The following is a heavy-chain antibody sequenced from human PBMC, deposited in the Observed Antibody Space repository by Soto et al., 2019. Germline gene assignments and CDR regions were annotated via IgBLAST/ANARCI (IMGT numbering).Heavy chain of an antibody. J-gene: IGHJ4*02. V-gene: IGHV1-46*01. CDR2: INPSGGST. Sequence: GASVKVSCKASGYTFTNYYMHSVRQAPGQGLEWMGIINPSGGSTKYAQKFQGRVTMTRDTSTSTFYMDLSSLRSEDTAVYYWARSFYDSSGYSDFWGQGTLVTVSS. CDR1: GYTFTNYY. CDR3: ARSFYDSSGYSDF. D-gene: IGHD3-22*01.